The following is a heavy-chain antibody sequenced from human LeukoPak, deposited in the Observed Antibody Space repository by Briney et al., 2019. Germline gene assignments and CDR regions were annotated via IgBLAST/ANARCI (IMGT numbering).Heavy chain of an antibody. D-gene: IGHD4-17*01. V-gene: IGHV3-74*01. CDR3: ARSPYGGYGDN. J-gene: IGHJ4*02. CDR2: INSDGGST. Sequence: RGSPRLSCAASGFTFSSYWMHWVRQPPGKGLVWVSRINSDGGSTTYSDSVKGRFTISRDNARNTLYLQMNSLRAEDTAVYYCARSPYGGYGDNWGQGGMCAVSS. CDR1: GFTFSSYW.